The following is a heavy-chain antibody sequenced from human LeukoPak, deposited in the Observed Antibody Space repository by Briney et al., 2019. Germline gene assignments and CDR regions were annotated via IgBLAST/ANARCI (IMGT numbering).Heavy chain of an antibody. Sequence: ASVKVSCKASGYTFTGYYMHWVRQAPGQGLEWMGWINPNSGGTNYAQKFQGRVTMTRDTSISTAYMELSRLRSDDTAVYYCARLEQLVPGTNHNDYWGQGTLVTVSS. CDR2: INPNSGGT. CDR3: ARLEQLVPGTNHNDY. J-gene: IGHJ4*02. CDR1: GYTFTGYY. D-gene: IGHD6-13*01. V-gene: IGHV1-2*02.